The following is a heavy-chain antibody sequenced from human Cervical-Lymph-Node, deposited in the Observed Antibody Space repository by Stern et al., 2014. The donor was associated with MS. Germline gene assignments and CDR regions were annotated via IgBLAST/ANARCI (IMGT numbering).Heavy chain of an antibody. CDR2: ISYDGSDT. Sequence: VQLLQPGGGVVQPGRSLRLTCTVSGFTFSSYGMHWVRQAPGQGLEWGSVISYDGSDTYYAESVKGRFTISRDNSKNTLYLEMRSLRPEDTAVYYCVKRGITEVRGVRLGDYWGPGTLVIVSS. CDR1: GFTFSSYG. CDR3: VKRGITEVRGVRLGDY. J-gene: IGHJ4*02. D-gene: IGHD3-10*01. V-gene: IGHV3-30*18.